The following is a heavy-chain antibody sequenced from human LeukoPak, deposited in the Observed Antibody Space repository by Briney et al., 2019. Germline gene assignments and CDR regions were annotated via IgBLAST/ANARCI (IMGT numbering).Heavy chain of an antibody. CDR1: GGSISSYY. CDR3: ARHGYSSGSLAWFDR. V-gene: IGHV4-59*01. CDR2: IYYSGST. D-gene: IGHD6-19*01. Sequence: PSETLSLTCTVAGGSISSYYWSWIRQPPGRGLEWIGYIYYSGSTNYNPSLKSRVTISVDTSKNQFSLKLSSVTAADTAVYYCARHGYSSGSLAWFDRWGQGTQVTVSS. J-gene: IGHJ5*02.